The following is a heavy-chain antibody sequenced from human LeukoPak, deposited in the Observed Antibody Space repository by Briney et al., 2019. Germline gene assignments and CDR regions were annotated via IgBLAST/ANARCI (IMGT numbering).Heavy chain of an antibody. CDR1: GFAFGSYG. CDR2: ISYDGSNK. J-gene: IGHJ3*02. CDR3: AKAWSGTVGFDI. D-gene: IGHD3/OR15-3a*01. Sequence: GGSLRLSCAPSGFAFGSYGMHWVRQAPGKGLEWVAVISYDGSNKYYADSVKGRFTISRDNSKNTLYLQMNSLRAEDTAVYYCAKAWSGTVGFDIWGQGTVVTVSS. V-gene: IGHV3-30*18.